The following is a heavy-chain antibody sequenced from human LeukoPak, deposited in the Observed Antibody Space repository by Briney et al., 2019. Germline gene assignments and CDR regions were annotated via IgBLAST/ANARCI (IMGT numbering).Heavy chain of an antibody. CDR3: ATAKRGYSYGYSDY. V-gene: IGHV1-69*13. CDR1: GYTSGYTFSSNT. J-gene: IGHJ4*02. Sequence: SVKVSCKASGYTSGYTFSSNTFSWVRQAPGQGLEWMGGIIPIFGTANYAQKFQGRVTITADESTSTAYMELSSLRSEDTAVYYCATAKRGYSYGYSDYWGQGTLVTVSS. CDR2: IIPIFGTA. D-gene: IGHD5-18*01.